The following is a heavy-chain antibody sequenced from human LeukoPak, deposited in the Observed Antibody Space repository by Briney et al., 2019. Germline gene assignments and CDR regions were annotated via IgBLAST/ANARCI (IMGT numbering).Heavy chain of an antibody. Sequence: GGPLRLFCAVSGFIFSICAMSWAPQAPGEGVEGVSFISGCGASTYYEDSVKGRCSISRDNSKNTLYLQINSLRADDTAVYYCARNRGVAAAGRGYYFDYWGQGTLVTVSS. CDR2: ISGCGAST. CDR3: ARNRGVAAAGRGYYFDY. CDR1: GFIFSICA. J-gene: IGHJ4*02. D-gene: IGHD6-13*01. V-gene: IGHV3-23*01.